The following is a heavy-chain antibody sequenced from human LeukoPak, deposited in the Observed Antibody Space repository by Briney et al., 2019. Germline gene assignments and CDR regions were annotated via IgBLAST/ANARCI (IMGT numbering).Heavy chain of an antibody. Sequence: SETLSLTCTVSGGSISSSSYYWGWIRQPPGKGLEWIGSIYYSGSTYYNPSLKSRVTISVDTSKTQVSLNLSSVTAADTAVYYCARRTGQAGLWFDPWGQGTPVTVSS. J-gene: IGHJ5*02. CDR3: ARRTGQAGLWFDP. CDR2: IYYSGST. D-gene: IGHD6-13*01. V-gene: IGHV4-39*07. CDR1: GGSISSSSYY.